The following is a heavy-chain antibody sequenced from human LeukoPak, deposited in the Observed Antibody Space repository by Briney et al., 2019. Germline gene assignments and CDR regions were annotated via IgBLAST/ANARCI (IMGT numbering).Heavy chain of an antibody. J-gene: IGHJ4*02. D-gene: IGHD6-19*01. CDR1: GFTFSSYW. CDR3: ARGGVGCFDY. Sequence: PGGSLRLSCAASGFTFSSYWMHWVRQVPGKGLVWVSRINSDGSNTRYADSVKGRLTISRDNAKNTVYLQMNSLRAEDTAVHYCARGGVGCFDYWGQGALVTVSS. CDR2: INSDGSNT. V-gene: IGHV3-74*01.